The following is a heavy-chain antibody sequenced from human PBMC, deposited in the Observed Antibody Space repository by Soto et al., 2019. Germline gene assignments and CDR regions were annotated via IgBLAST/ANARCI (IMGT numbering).Heavy chain of an antibody. CDR2: IGTAGDT. CDR1: GFTFSSYD. Sequence: GGSLRLSCAASGFTFSSYDMHWVRQATGKGLEWVSAIGTAGDTYYPGSVKGRFTISRENAKNSLYLQMNSLRAGDTAVYYCARGLVVTSYYYYGMDVWGQGTTVTVSS. J-gene: IGHJ6*02. CDR3: ARGLVVTSYYYYGMDV. V-gene: IGHV3-13*04. D-gene: IGHD2-21*02.